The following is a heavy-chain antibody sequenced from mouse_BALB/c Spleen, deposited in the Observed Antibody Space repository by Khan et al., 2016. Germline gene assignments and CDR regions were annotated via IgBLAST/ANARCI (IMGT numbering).Heavy chain of an antibody. CDR1: GYTFTSYW. V-gene: IGHV1-7*01. CDR2: INPSTGYT. CDR3: ARDLDY. Sequence: QVQLQQSGAELAKPGASVKMSCKASGYTFTSYWMHWVKQRPGQGLEWIGYINPSTGYTEYNQKFKDKATLTADKSSNTAYMQLSSLTSEDSAVYYCARDLDYWGQGTTLTVSS. J-gene: IGHJ2*01.